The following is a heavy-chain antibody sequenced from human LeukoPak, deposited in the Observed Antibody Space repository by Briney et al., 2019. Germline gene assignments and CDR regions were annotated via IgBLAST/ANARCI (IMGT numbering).Heavy chain of an antibody. J-gene: IGHJ2*01. CDR3: ARDLDDYGDHYWYFDL. CDR1: GYTFTSYY. CDR2: INPSGGST. Sequence: GASVKVSCKGSGYTFTSYYMHWVRQAPGQGLEWMGIINPSGGSTSYAQKFQGRVTMTRDMSTSTVYMELSSLRSEDTAVYYCARDLDDYGDHYWYFDLWGRGTLVTVSS. V-gene: IGHV1-46*01. D-gene: IGHD4-17*01.